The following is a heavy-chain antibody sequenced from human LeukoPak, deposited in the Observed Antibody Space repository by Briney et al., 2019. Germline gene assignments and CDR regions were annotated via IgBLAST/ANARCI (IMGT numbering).Heavy chain of an antibody. CDR1: GFTFSSYA. CDR2: ISYDGSNK. CDR3: AREAPGYLPGWY. Sequence: PGGSLRLSCAASGFTFSSYAMHWVRQAPGKGLEWVAVISYDGSNKYYADSVKGRFTISRDNAKNSLYLQMNSLRAEDTAVYYCAREAPGYLPGWYWGQGTLVTVSS. V-gene: IGHV3-30-3*01. J-gene: IGHJ4*02. D-gene: IGHD6-13*01.